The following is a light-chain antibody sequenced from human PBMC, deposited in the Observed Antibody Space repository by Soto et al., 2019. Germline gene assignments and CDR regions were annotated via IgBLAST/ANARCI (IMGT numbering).Light chain of an antibody. CDR2: DVS. CDR3: SSYTSSSTVV. V-gene: IGLV2-14*03. Sequence: QSVLTQPASVSGSPGQSITIPCTGTSSDVGGYNYVSWYQHHPGKAPKLMIYDVSNRPSGVSNHFSGSKSGNTASLTISGLQAEDEADYYCSSYTSSSTVVFGGGTKVTVL. CDR1: SSDVGGYNY. J-gene: IGLJ2*01.